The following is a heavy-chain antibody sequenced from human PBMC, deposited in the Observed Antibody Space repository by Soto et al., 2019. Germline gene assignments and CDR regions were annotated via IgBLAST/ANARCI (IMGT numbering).Heavy chain of an antibody. V-gene: IGHV3-11*06. J-gene: IGHJ4*02. CDR2: ISSSSSYT. D-gene: IGHD3-22*01. CDR1: GFTFSDYY. Sequence: GGSLRLSCAASGFTFSDYYMSWIRQAPGKGLEWVSYISSSSSYTNYADSVKGRFTISRDNAKNSLYLQMNSLRAEDTAVYYCARDYQYYYDSSGYHDYWGKGTLVTVSS. CDR3: ARDYQYYYDSSGYHDY.